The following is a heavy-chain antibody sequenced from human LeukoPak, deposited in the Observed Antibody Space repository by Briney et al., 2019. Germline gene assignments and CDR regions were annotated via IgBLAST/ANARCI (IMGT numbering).Heavy chain of an antibody. CDR2: IYTSGSS. V-gene: IGHV4-4*07. D-gene: IGHD2-8*01. CDR3: ATGYCTNGVCPGANYYYYYMDV. Sequence: SETLSLTXTVSGGSISSYYWSWIRQPAGKGLEWIGRIYTSGSSNYNPSPKSRATMSVDTSKNQFSLKLSSVTAADTAVYYCATGYCTNGVCPGANYYYYYMDVWGKGTTVTVSS. J-gene: IGHJ6*03. CDR1: GGSISSYY.